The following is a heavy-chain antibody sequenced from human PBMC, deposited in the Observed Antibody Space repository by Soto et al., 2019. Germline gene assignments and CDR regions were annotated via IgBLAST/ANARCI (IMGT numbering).Heavy chain of an antibody. V-gene: IGHV1-18*01. CDR2: ISAYNGNT. J-gene: IGHJ4*02. D-gene: IGHD3-22*01. Sequence: QVQLVQSGAEVKKPGASVKVSCKASGYTFTSYGISWVRQAPGQGLEWMGWISAYNGNTNYAQKLQGRVTMTTDTTPSTPYMELRSLRSDDTAVYYCARVGDPSYYYDSSGFDYWGQGTLATVSS. CDR1: GYTFTSYG. CDR3: ARVGDPSYYYDSSGFDY.